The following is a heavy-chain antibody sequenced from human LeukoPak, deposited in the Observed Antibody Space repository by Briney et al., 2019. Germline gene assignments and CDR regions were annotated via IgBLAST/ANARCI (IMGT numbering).Heavy chain of an antibody. CDR3: ARDGVSGHFDY. J-gene: IGHJ4*01. CDR1: GYTFNSYG. V-gene: IGHV1-18*01. CDR2: IDPSNGNI. D-gene: IGHD3-3*01. Sequence: ASVKVSCKASGYTFNSYGICWVRQAPGQGLEWIGWIDPSNGNIKYAEKLQGRVTMTTDTSTGTAYMDLRGLRSDDTAGYYCARDGVSGHFDYWGRGTLVTVSS.